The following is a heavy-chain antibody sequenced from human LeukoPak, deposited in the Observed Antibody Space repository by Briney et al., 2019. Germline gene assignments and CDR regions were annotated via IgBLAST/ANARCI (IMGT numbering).Heavy chain of an antibody. Sequence: ASVKVSCKASGGTFSSYAINWVRQAPGQGLEWMGGIIPMFGSINYAQKWQGRLTITTDESTGTAYMELRSLRSEDTAVYYCARDYSRTGYRFDYWGQGTLVTVSS. CDR1: GGTFSSYA. CDR3: ARDYSRTGYRFDY. V-gene: IGHV1-69*05. D-gene: IGHD3/OR15-3a*01. J-gene: IGHJ4*02. CDR2: IIPMFGSI.